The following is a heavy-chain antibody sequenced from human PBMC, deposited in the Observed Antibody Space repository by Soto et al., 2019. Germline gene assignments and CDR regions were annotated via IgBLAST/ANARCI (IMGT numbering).Heavy chain of an antibody. CDR3: ARGGDWPHVSFDI. D-gene: IGHD2-21*02. CDR1: GGSISSGGYS. CDR2: IYHSGST. Sequence: QLQLQESGSGLVKPSQTLSLTCAVSGGSISSGGYSWSWIRQPPGKGLEWIGYIYHSGSTYYNPSLKSRVXXSXDXXKNQFSLKLSSVTAADTAVYYCARGGDWPHVSFDIWGQGTMVTVSS. J-gene: IGHJ3*02. V-gene: IGHV4-30-2*01.